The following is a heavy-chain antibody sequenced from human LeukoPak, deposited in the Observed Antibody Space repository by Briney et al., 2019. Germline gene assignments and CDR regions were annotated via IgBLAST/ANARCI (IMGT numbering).Heavy chain of an antibody. CDR1: GFTFSSYG. V-gene: IGHV3-30*18. Sequence: AGGSLRPSCAASGFTFSSYGMHWVRQAPGKGLEWVAVISYDGSNKYYADSVKGRFTISRDNSKNTLYLQMNSLRAEGTAVYYCAKDSGYSSSWFFDYWGQGTLVTVSS. CDR3: AKDSGYSSSWFFDY. J-gene: IGHJ4*02. D-gene: IGHD6-13*01. CDR2: ISYDGSNK.